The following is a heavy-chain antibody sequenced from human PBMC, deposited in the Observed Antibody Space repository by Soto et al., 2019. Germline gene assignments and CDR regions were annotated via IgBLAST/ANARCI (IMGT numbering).Heavy chain of an antibody. CDR2: ISGSGGST. CDR3: AKVETGYSSIRQPDY. CDR1: GFTFSSYA. V-gene: IGHV3-23*01. J-gene: IGHJ4*02. Sequence: EVRLLESGGGLVQPGGSLRLSCAASGFTFSSYAMSWVRQAPGKGPEWVSAISGSGGSTYYADSVKGRFTISRDNSKNTLYLQMISLRAEDTAVYYCAKVETGYSSIRQPDYWGQVTLVTVSS. D-gene: IGHD6-13*01.